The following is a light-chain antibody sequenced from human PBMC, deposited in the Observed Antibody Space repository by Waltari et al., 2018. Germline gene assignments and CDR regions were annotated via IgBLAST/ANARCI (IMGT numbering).Light chain of an antibody. V-gene: IGKV3-20*01. Sequence: EIVLTQSPGTLSLSPGESATLSCRASHFFASIYMAWFQQKPGQAPRLLIYGASTRATGIPYRFSGSGSEKDFTLIISRLEPEDSAVYYCHQYESVPYTFGQGTKLQIK. J-gene: IGKJ2*01. CDR3: HQYESVPYT. CDR1: HFFASIY. CDR2: GAS.